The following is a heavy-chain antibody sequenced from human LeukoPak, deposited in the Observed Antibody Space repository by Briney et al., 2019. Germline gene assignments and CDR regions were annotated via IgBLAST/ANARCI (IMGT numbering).Heavy chain of an antibody. D-gene: IGHD3-9*01. Sequence: GGSLRLSCAVSGFTFSSYAMSWVRQAPGMGLEWVSSIGSSGDITYYADSVKGRFTISRDNSKNTLYLQMNSLRAEDTAVYYCARDTSSYSVLRYFDLPYYFDYWGQGTLVTVSS. CDR3: ARDTSSYSVLRYFDLPYYFDY. V-gene: IGHV3-23*01. CDR1: GFTFSSYA. J-gene: IGHJ4*02. CDR2: IGSSGDIT.